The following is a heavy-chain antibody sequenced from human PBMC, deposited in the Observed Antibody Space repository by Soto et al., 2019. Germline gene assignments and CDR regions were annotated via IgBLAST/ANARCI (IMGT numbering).Heavy chain of an antibody. CDR1: GFTFSSYA. Sequence: GSLRLSCAASGFTFSSYAMSWVRQAPGKGLDWVSGISGSGGSTYYADSVKGRFTISRDDSRNTLYLQMNSLRAEDTAVYYCARDPRAEVYYYDSSGSLDYWGQGTLVTVSS. CDR3: ARDPRAEVYYYDSSGSLDY. D-gene: IGHD3-22*01. J-gene: IGHJ4*02. V-gene: IGHV3-23*01. CDR2: ISGSGGST.